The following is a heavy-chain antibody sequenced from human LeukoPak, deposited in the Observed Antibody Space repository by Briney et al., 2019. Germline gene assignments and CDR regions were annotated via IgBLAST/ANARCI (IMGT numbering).Heavy chain of an antibody. Sequence: GGSLRLSCAASGFTFTSYWMSWVRQAPGKGLEWVANIKYERSEKYYVDSVKGRFTISRDNAKNALYLQMNSLRAEDTAVYYCARLRYGGFDPWGQGTLVTASS. CDR3: ARLRYGGFDP. D-gene: IGHD5-18*01. J-gene: IGHJ5*02. CDR1: GFTFTSYW. V-gene: IGHV3-7*01. CDR2: IKYERSEK.